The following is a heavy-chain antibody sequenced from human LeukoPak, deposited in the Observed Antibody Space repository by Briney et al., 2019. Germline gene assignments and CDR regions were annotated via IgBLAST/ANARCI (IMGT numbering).Heavy chain of an antibody. CDR3: ATTFRATDDDYYGMDV. D-gene: IGHD1-1*01. V-gene: IGHV1-69*06. J-gene: IGHJ6*02. CDR2: IIPIFGAA. CDR1: GGTFSSYA. Sequence: SVKVSCKASGGTFSSYAISWVRQAPGQGLEWMGGIIPIFGAANYAQKSQGRVTMTDYTSTDTAHSEVSGLRSDDTAEYFCATTFRATDDDYYGMDVWGQGATVTVSS.